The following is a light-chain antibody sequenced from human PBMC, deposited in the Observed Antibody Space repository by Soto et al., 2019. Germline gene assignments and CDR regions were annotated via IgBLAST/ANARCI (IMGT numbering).Light chain of an antibody. CDR2: AVT. V-gene: IGLV2-23*02. CDR1: SSDVGSYNL. CDR3: SSYAGFNTVI. Sequence: QSALTQPASVSGSPGQSITISCTGTSSDVGSYNLVSWYQQHPGKAPKLMISAVTKRPAGVSSRFSGSKSGNTASLTISGLQGEDEGDYYCSSYAGFNTVIFGGGTKVTVL. J-gene: IGLJ2*01.